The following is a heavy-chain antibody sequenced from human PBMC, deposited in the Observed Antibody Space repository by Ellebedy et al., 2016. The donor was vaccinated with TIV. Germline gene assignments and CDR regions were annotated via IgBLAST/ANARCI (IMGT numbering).Heavy chain of an antibody. J-gene: IGHJ4*02. Sequence: MPSETLSLTCTVSGGSISSSSFNWGWIRQPPGKGLEWIGTIWHTGTSWYNTSLESRLTVSVDTSKNQFSLKLSSVTAADTAVDYCARILRAGSDGDYFDYWGQGTQVTASS. V-gene: IGHV4-39*01. D-gene: IGHD3-3*01. CDR2: IWHTGTS. CDR3: ARILRAGSDGDYFDY. CDR1: GGSISSSSFN.